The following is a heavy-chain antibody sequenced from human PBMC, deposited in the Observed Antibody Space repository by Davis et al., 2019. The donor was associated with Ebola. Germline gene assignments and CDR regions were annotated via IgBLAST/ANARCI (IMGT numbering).Heavy chain of an antibody. Sequence: ASVKVSCKASGYTFTSYYMHWVRQAPGQGLEWMGWISAYNGNTNYAQKLQGRVTMTTDTSTSTAYMELRSLRSDDTAVYYCARDLGAADDYWGQGTLVTVSS. CDR3: ARDLGAADDY. CDR2: ISAYNGNT. V-gene: IGHV1-18*04. D-gene: IGHD2-15*01. J-gene: IGHJ4*02. CDR1: GYTFTSYY.